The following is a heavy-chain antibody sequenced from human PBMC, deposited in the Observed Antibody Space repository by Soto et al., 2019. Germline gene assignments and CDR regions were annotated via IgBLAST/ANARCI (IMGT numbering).Heavy chain of an antibody. CDR3: ARAIDQTPHWFDP. J-gene: IGHJ5*02. CDR1: GGSISSSNW. Sequence: SETLSLTCAVSGGSISSSNWWSWVRQPPGKGLEWIGEIYHSGSTNYNPSLKSRVTISVDKSKNQFSLKLSSVTAADTAVYYCARAIDQTPHWFDPWGQGTLVTVSS. CDR2: IYHSGST. D-gene: IGHD2-15*01. V-gene: IGHV4-4*02.